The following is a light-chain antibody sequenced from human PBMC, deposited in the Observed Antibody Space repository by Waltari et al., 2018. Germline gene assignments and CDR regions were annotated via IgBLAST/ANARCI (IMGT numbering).Light chain of an antibody. Sequence: VLTQSPATLSVSLGARATLSCRASQTINNNLAWYQLKPGQAPRLLIYDASTRATGIPARFSGSGSGTEFVLTISGLQSEDFAIYYCQQYNHWQWTFGQGTRVDIK. CDR1: QTINNN. CDR3: QQYNHWQWT. V-gene: IGKV3D-15*01. J-gene: IGKJ1*01. CDR2: DAS.